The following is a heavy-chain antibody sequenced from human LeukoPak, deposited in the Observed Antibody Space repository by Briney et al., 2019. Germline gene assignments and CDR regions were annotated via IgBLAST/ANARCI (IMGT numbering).Heavy chain of an antibody. D-gene: IGHD1-26*01. CDR2: INANSGGT. CDR1: GYTFTSYY. J-gene: IGHJ4*02. CDR3: ARGPPQNSGNYFFDY. Sequence: ASVKVSCKASGYTFTSYYVHWVRQALGQGLEWMGWINANSGGTDSAQKFQGRVTMTRDTSISTAYMELSRLTSDDTAVYYCARGPPQNSGNYFFDYSGQGTLVTVSS. V-gene: IGHV1-2*02.